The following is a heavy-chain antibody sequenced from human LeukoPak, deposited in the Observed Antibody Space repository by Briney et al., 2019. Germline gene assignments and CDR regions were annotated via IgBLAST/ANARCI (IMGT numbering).Heavy chain of an antibody. CDR1: GYSLTSGYY. D-gene: IGHD3-22*01. Sequence: SETLSLTCTVSGYSLTSGYYWGWIRQPPGKGLEWIASIFHSGSTFYNPSVKSRVTISVDTSKNQFSLTLRSVTAADTAVYYCARDRYYYDSSSYYSAFETWGQGTMVTVSS. J-gene: IGHJ3*02. V-gene: IGHV4-38-2*02. CDR3: ARDRYYYDSSSYYSAFET. CDR2: IFHSGST.